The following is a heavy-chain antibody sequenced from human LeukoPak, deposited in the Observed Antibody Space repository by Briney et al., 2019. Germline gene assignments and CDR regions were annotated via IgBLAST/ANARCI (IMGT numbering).Heavy chain of an antibody. J-gene: IGHJ6*03. CDR1: GFTFSSYG. Sequence: GGSLRLSCAASGFTFSSYGMHWVRQAPGKGLEWVAVISYDGSNKYYADSVKGRFTISRDNSKNTLYLQMNSLRAEDAAVYYCAKNLINQDCSTSSCFYMDVWGKGTTVIVSS. CDR2: ISYDGSNK. V-gene: IGHV3-30*18. CDR3: AKNLINQDCSTSSCFYMDV. D-gene: IGHD2-2*01.